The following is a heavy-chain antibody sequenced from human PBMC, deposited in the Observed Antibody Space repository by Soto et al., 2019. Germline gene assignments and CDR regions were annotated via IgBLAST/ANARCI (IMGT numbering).Heavy chain of an antibody. J-gene: IGHJ4*02. CDR3: ARVAHYYDSSGYYYSYYFDY. Sequence: QVQLVESGGGGVQPERSLRLSCAASGFTFSSYAMQWVRQAPGKGLEWVAVISYDGTNKYYADSVKGRFTISRDNSKNTLYLQMNSLRAEDTAVYYFARVAHYYDSSGYYYSYYFDYWGQGTLVTVSS. CDR2: ISYDGTNK. CDR1: GFTFSSYA. V-gene: IGHV3-30-3*01. D-gene: IGHD3-22*01.